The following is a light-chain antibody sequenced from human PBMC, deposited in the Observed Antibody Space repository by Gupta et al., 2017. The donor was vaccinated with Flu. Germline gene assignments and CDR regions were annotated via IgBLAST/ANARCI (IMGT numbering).Light chain of an antibody. CDR1: QDITHY. J-gene: IGKJ4*01. CDR3: QQYDNLPPLT. CDR2: DAS. Sequence: IQMTQSPSSLSASIGDRVTITCQASQDITHYLNWYQQKPGKAPDLLIHDASHLRTGVPSRFSGSGFGTNFTFTIASRQPEDIATYYCQQYDNLPPLTFGGGTKVEIK. V-gene: IGKV1-33*01.